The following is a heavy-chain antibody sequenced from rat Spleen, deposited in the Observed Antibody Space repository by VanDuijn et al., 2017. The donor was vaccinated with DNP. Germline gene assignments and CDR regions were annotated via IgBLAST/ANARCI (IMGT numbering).Heavy chain of an antibody. V-gene: IGHV5-7*01. CDR2: ISHSGDIP. CDR1: GFTFSDHN. D-gene: IGHD1-9*01. CDR3: TKTYYGYNPHWFTY. Sequence: EVQLVESGGGLVQPGRSLKLSCAASGFTFSDHNMAWVRQAPKKGLEWVASISHSGDIPNYRDSVKGRFTISRDNADHTLYLQMTSLRSEDTAAYYCTKTYYGYNPHWFTYWGQGTLVTVSS. J-gene: IGHJ3*01.